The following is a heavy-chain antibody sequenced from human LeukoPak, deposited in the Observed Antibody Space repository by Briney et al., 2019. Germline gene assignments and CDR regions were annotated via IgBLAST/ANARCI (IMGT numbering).Heavy chain of an antibody. D-gene: IGHD5-18*01. J-gene: IGHJ4*02. CDR2: INTSSGRT. CDR1: GYTFSSYY. V-gene: IGHV1-46*01. CDR3: AKDPKYSYGSLIDY. Sequence: ASVKVSCKASGYTFSSYYMHWVRQAPGQGVEWMGIINTSSGRTSYAQKFQGRVTMTTDTSTSTVYMELSSLRSEDAAVYYCAKDPKYSYGSLIDYWGQGTLVTVSS.